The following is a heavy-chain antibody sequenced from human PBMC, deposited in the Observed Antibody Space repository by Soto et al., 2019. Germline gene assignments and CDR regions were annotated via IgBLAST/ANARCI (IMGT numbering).Heavy chain of an antibody. CDR1: GFTVSSNY. CDR3: ASRGTHV. J-gene: IGHJ4*02. CDR2: IYSGGST. D-gene: IGHD3-10*01. Sequence: EVQLVESGGGLIQPGGSLRLSCAASGFTVSSNYMSWVRQAPGKGLEWVSVIYSGGSTYYADSVKGRYTISRDNSKNTLYLQMHSVSAGHAGVYYCASRGTHVWGQGTLVTVSS. V-gene: IGHV3-53*01.